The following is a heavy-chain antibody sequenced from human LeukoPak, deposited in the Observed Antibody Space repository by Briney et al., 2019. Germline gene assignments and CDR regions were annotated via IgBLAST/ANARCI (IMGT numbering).Heavy chain of an antibody. V-gene: IGHV3-30*18. J-gene: IGHJ6*02. D-gene: IGHD3-3*01. Sequence: GRSLRLSCAASGFTFSSYGMHWVRQAPGKGLEGVAVISYDGSNKYYADSVKRRFTISRDNSKNTLYLQMNSLRAENTAVYYCAKVLRFLEWSLPLYGMDVWGQGTTVTVSS. CDR1: GFTFSSYG. CDR2: ISYDGSNK. CDR3: AKVLRFLEWSLPLYGMDV.